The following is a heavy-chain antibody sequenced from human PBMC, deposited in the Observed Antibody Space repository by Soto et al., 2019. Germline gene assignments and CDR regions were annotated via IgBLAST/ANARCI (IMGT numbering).Heavy chain of an antibody. CDR2: IYHSGST. V-gene: IGHV4-30-2*01. CDR1: GGSISSGGYS. D-gene: IGHD2-2*01. J-gene: IGHJ6*03. Sequence: PSETLSLTCAVSGGSISSGGYSWSWIRQPPGKGLEWIGYIYHSGSTYYNPSLKSRVTISVDRSKNQFSLKLSSVTAADTAVYYCAREVVEPAAMGNHYYYMDVWGKGTTVTVSS. CDR3: AREVVEPAAMGNHYYYMDV.